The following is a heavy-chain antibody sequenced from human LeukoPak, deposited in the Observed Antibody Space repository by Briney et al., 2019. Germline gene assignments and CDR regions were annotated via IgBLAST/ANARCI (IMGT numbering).Heavy chain of an antibody. J-gene: IGHJ4*02. D-gene: IGHD5-18*01. CDR1: GCSFSNYN. CDR2: ISSSGRTI. Sequence: GGPLYLTWAASGCSFSNYNWTWVRQPPGKGLEWVSYISSSGRTIHYADSVKGRFTISRDNAKNSLYLQMNSLKDEDTAVYYCATDLIVTNHWGQGTLVSVPS. V-gene: IGHV3-48*02. CDR3: ATDLIVTNH.